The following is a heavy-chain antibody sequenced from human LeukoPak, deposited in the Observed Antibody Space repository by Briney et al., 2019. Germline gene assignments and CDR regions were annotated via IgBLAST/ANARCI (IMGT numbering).Heavy chain of an antibody. CDR1: GFTVSTNY. CDR3: ARVRSNSDFWSGYYIQYYLDY. J-gene: IGHJ4*02. V-gene: IGHV3-53*01. CDR2: IYSGGKT. Sequence: GGSLRLSCAASGFTVSTNYMSWVRQAPGKGLEWVSIIYSGGKTSYAESVKGRFTISRDNSKNTLYLQMNSLRAEDTAVYYCARVRSNSDFWSGYYIQYYLDYWGQGTLVTVSS. D-gene: IGHD3-3*01.